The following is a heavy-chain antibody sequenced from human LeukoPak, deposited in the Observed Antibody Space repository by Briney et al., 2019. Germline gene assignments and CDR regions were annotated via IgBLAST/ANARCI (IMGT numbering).Heavy chain of an antibody. J-gene: IGHJ4*02. CDR1: GYTFTGYY. CDR2: INPNSGGT. V-gene: IGHV1-2*02. D-gene: IGHD3-16*02. Sequence: ASVKVSCKASGYTFTGYYMHWVRQAPGQGLEWVGWINPNSGGTNYAQKFQGRVTMTRDTSISTAYMELSRLRSDDTAVYYCARRIFGGVIVSPNDYWGQGTLVTVSS. CDR3: ARRIFGGVIVSPNDY.